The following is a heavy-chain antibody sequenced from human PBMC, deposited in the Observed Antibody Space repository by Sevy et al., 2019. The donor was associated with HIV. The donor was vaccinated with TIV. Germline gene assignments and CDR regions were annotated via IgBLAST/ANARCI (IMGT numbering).Heavy chain of an antibody. Sequence: GGSLRLSCAASGFTFSTYGMHWVRQAPGKGLEWVTFIRYDGSTRHYADSVKGRFIVSRDNSKNMLSLQLNNLRPEDTAVYYSAKGLGMVQGALLSDDIWGQGTMVTVSS. CDR1: GFTFSTYG. CDR2: IRYDGSTR. D-gene: IGHD3-10*01. V-gene: IGHV3-30*02. J-gene: IGHJ3*02. CDR3: AKGLGMVQGALLSDDI.